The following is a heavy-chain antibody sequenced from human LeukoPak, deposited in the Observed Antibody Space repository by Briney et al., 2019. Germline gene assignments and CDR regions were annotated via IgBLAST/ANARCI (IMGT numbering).Heavy chain of an antibody. J-gene: IGHJ3*02. V-gene: IGHV3-53*01. CDR1: GFTFSRNW. CDR2: IYSGGST. CDR3: AREADTAMVTNAFDI. Sequence: GGSLRLSCAASGFTFSRNWMSWVRQAPGKGLEWVSVIYSGGSTYYADSVKGRFTISRDNSKNTLYLQMNSLRAEDTAVYYCAREADTAMVTNAFDIWGQGTMVTVSS. D-gene: IGHD5-18*01.